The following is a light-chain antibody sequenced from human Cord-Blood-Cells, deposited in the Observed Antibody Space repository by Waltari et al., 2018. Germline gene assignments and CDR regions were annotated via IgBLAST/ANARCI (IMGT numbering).Light chain of an antibody. CDR2: KAS. Sequence: DIQMTQSPSTLSGSVGDRVTITCRASQSISSWLAWYQQKPGKAPKLLIYKASSLESGVPSRFSGSGSGTEFTLTISSLQPDDFATYYCQQYNSILGTFGQGTKVEIK. CDR3: QQYNSILGT. V-gene: IGKV1-5*03. CDR1: QSISSW. J-gene: IGKJ1*01.